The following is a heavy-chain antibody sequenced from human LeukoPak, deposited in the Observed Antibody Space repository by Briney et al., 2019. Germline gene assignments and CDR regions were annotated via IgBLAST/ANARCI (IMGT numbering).Heavy chain of an antibody. V-gene: IGHV3-30-3*01. J-gene: IGHJ4*02. Sequence: PGRSLRLSCAASGFTFSSYAMHWVRQAPGKGLEWVAVISYDGSNKYYADSVKGRFTISRDNSKNTLYLQMNSLRAEDTAVYYCARGSDYGDYAFDYWGQGTLVTVSS. CDR2: ISYDGSNK. CDR1: GFTFSSYA. CDR3: ARGSDYGDYAFDY. D-gene: IGHD4-17*01.